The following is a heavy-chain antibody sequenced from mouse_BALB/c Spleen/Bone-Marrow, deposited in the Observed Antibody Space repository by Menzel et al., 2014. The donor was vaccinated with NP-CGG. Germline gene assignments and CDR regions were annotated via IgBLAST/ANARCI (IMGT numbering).Heavy chain of an antibody. V-gene: IGHV4-2*02. J-gene: IGHJ4*01. Sequence: EVKLMESGGGLVQPGGSLNLSCAASGFDFSRYWMSWARQAPGKGQEWIGEINPGSSTINYTPSLKDKFIISRDNAKNTLSLQMSKVGSEDTALYYCARSAYYALDYWGQGTSVTVSS. CDR2: INPGSSTI. CDR3: ARSAYYALDY. CDR1: GFDFSRYW.